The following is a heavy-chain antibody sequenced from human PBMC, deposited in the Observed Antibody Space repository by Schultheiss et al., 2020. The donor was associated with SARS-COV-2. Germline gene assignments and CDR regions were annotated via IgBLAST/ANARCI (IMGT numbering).Heavy chain of an antibody. V-gene: IGHV3-30*03. J-gene: IGHJ1*01. CDR2: ISYDGSNK. Sequence: GGSLRLSCAASGFTFSSYGMHWVRQAPGKGLEWVAVISYDGSNKYYADSVKGRFTISRDNSKNTLYLQMNSLKTEDTAVYYCNSRGYDFWSGYPQYFQHWGQGTLVTVSS. D-gene: IGHD3-3*01. CDR1: GFTFSSYG. CDR3: NSRGYDFWSGYPQYFQH.